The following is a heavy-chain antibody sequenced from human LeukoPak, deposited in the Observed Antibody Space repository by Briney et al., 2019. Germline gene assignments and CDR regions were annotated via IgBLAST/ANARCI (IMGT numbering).Heavy chain of an antibody. V-gene: IGHV4-34*01. Sequence: SETLSLTCAVYGGSFSGYYWSWIRQPPGKGLEWIGSIYYSGSTYYNPSLKSRVTISVDTSKNQFSLKLSSVTAADTAVYYCAGPYSNDHDAFDIWGQGTMVTVSS. CDR2: IYYSGST. J-gene: IGHJ3*02. CDR3: AGPYSNDHDAFDI. CDR1: GGSFSGYY. D-gene: IGHD4-11*01.